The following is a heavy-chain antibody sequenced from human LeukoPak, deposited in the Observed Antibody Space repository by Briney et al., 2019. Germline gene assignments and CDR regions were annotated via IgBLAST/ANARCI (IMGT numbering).Heavy chain of an antibody. V-gene: IGHV3-53*05. Sequence: GGSLRLSCAASGVTVGNNYMSWVRQPPGKGLEWISVIYSDGSTYYADSVKGRFTISRDSSENTLHLQMNSLRAEDTAVYYCARDPGGGPTHGFWGQGTLVTVSS. J-gene: IGHJ4*02. CDR3: ARDPGGGPTHGF. D-gene: IGHD1-26*01. CDR1: GVTVGNNY. CDR2: IYSDGST.